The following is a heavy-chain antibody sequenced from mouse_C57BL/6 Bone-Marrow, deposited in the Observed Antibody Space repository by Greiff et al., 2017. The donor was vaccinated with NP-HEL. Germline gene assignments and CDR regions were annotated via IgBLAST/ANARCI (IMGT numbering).Heavy chain of an antibody. J-gene: IGHJ1*03. CDR2: IYPGSGNT. V-gene: IGHV1-76*01. D-gene: IGHD1-1*01. CDR3: ARSYYYGSSYYWYFDV. Sequence: VQLQQSGAELVRPGASVKLSCKASGYTFTDYYINWVKQRPGQGLEWIARIYPGSGNTYYNEKFKGKATLTAEKSSSTAYMQLSSLTSEDSAVYFCARSYYYGSSYYWYFDVWGTGTTVTVSS. CDR1: GYTFTDYY.